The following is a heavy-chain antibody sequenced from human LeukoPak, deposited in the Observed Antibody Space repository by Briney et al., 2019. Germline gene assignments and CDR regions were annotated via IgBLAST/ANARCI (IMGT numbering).Heavy chain of an antibody. CDR3: ARGYYYDSSGYPRYYFDY. Sequence: GGSLRLSCAASGFTVSSNYMSWVRQAPGKGLEWVSVIYSGGSTYYADSMKGRFTISRDNSKNTLYLQMNSLRAEDTAVYYCARGYYYDSSGYPRYYFDYWGQGTLVTVSS. CDR2: IYSGGST. V-gene: IGHV3-53*01. J-gene: IGHJ4*02. D-gene: IGHD3-22*01. CDR1: GFTVSSNY.